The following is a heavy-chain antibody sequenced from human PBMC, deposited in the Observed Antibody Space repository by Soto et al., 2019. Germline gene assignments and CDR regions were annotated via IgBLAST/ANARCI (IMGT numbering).Heavy chain of an antibody. D-gene: IGHD4-17*01. CDR3: AREGHDYGDYKNGRDYFDY. Sequence: SETLSLTCTVSGGSISSGGYYWSWIRQHPGKGLEWIGYIYYSGSTYYNPSLKSRVTISVDTSKNQLSLKLSSVTAADTAVYYCAREGHDYGDYKNGRDYFDYWGQGTLVTVSS. CDR2: IYYSGST. CDR1: GGSISSGGYY. J-gene: IGHJ4*02. V-gene: IGHV4-31*03.